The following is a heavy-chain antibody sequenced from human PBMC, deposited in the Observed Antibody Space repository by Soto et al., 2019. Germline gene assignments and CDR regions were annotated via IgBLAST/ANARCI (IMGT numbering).Heavy chain of an antibody. Sequence: PSQTLSLTCAISGDSVSSNSAGWNWIRQSPSRGLEWLGRTYYRSKWYTEYALSVESRITINPDTSKNQFSLQLNSVTPEDTAVYYCARAGHCGGDCIDRDFDDRGQGTLVTVSS. CDR2: TYYRSKWYT. J-gene: IGHJ4*02. V-gene: IGHV6-1*01. CDR3: ARAGHCGGDCIDRDFDD. D-gene: IGHD2-21*02. CDR1: GDSVSSNSAG.